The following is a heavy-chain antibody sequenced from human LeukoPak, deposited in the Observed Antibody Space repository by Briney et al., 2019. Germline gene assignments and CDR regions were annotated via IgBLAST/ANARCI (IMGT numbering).Heavy chain of an antibody. V-gene: IGHV3-7*01. Sequence: PGGSLRLSCAASGFTFSSYWMNWVRQAPGKGLEWVANIKQDGSEKYYVDSVKGRFTISRDNAKNSLYLQMNSLRAEDTAVYYCGRPPVYDSSGYYFLFDYWGQGTLVTVSS. CDR3: GRPPVYDSSGYYFLFDY. D-gene: IGHD3-22*01. J-gene: IGHJ4*02. CDR1: GFTFSSYW. CDR2: IKQDGSEK.